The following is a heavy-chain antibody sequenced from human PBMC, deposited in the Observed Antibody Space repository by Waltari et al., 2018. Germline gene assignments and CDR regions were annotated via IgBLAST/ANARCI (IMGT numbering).Heavy chain of an antibody. CDR1: GGSTSSVSYS. CDR3: ARGASVVIAANWYFDL. CDR2: IYTSGST. D-gene: IGHD2-21*01. Sequence: QVQLQESGPGLVKPSQTLSLTCTVSGGSTSSVSYSWSWIRQPAGKGLEWIGRIYTSGSTNYNPSLKSRVTISVDTSKNQFSLKLSSVTAADTAVYYCARGASVVIAANWYFDLWGRGTLVTVSS. J-gene: IGHJ2*01. V-gene: IGHV4-61*02.